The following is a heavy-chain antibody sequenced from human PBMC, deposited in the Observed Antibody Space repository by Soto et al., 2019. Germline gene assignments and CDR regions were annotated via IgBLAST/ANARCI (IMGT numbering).Heavy chain of an antibody. Sequence: EVQLLESGGGLVQPGGSMRLSCAASGFTFSSYAMSWVRQAPGKGLEWVSAISGSGGSTYYADSVKGRFTISRDNSKNTLYLQMNSLRAEDTAVYYCAKYQYYYDSSRYFDYWGQGTLVTVSS. V-gene: IGHV3-23*01. CDR3: AKYQYYYDSSRYFDY. CDR1: GFTFSSYA. J-gene: IGHJ4*02. D-gene: IGHD3-22*01. CDR2: ISGSGGST.